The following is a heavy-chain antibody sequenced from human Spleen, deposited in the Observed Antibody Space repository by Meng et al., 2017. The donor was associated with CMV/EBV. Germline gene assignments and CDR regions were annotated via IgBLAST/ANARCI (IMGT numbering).Heavy chain of an antibody. CDR1: GGSINDSY. CDR3: ARATNLVASGYYFDY. CDR2: ISHTGDA. Sequence: ESLKISCSVSGGSINDSYCSWIRLSPDMGLEWIGYISHTGDADYSPSLKSRVTFSVDTSKNQFSLKLNSVTAADTAVYYCARATNLVASGYYFDYWGQGTLVTVSS. V-gene: IGHV4-59*01. J-gene: IGHJ4*02. D-gene: IGHD3-10*01.